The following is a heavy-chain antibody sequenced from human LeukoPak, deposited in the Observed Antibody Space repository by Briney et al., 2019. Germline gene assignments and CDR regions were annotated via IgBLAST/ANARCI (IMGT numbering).Heavy chain of an antibody. Sequence: ASVKVSCKASGYTFTSYDINWVRQATGQGLEWMEWMNPTSGHTGYAQNFQGRVTMTRDTSISTAYMELNSLTSEDTAVYYCARSPVGVRKKHDFWGQGTLDRVSS. CDR1: GYTFTSYD. CDR3: ARSPVGVRKKHDF. J-gene: IGHJ4*02. V-gene: IGHV1-8*01. D-gene: IGHD3-10*01. CDR2: MNPTSGHT.